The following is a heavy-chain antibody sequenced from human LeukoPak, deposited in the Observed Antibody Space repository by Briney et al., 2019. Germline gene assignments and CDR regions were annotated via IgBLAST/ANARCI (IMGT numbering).Heavy chain of an antibody. Sequence: LSGGSLRLSCAASGITFSSYGMSWVRQAPGKGLEWVSSISSTGGTTYYADSVKGRFTISRDNSKNTLYLQMNSLRAEDTAIYYCAKDYWGQGTLVTVSS. CDR2: ISSTGGTT. CDR3: AKDY. V-gene: IGHV3-23*01. J-gene: IGHJ4*02. CDR1: GITFSSYG.